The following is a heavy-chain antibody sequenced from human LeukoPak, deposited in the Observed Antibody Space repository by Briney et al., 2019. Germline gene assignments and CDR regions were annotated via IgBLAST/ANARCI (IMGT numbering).Heavy chain of an antibody. CDR2: INWNVVIT. CDR1: RFTLSDYI. CDR3: GRIEMAGIGDGFDI. J-gene: IGHJ3*02. V-gene: IGHV3-20*01. Sequence: GGSLRLSCAPPRFTLSDYIMCWVRQTPEKGLEWVSGINWNVVITCYADSVKGPFTISTDNARNSLYLQKNTLRAEDTALYNCGRIEMAGIGDGFDIWGKGTMVTVSS. D-gene: IGHD5-24*01.